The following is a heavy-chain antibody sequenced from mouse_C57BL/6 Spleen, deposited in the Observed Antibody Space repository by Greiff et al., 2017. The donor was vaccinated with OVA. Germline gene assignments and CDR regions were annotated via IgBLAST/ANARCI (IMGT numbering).Heavy chain of an antibody. D-gene: IGHD3-3*01. V-gene: IGHV1-15*01. J-gene: IGHJ2*01. Sequence: VQRVESGAELVRPGASVTLSCKASGYTFTDYEMHWVKQTPVHGLEWIGAIDPETGGTAYNQKFKGKAILTADKSSSTAYMELRSLTSEDSAVYYCTRPGPAFDYWGQGTTLTVSS. CDR3: TRPGPAFDY. CDR1: GYTFTDYE. CDR2: IDPETGGT.